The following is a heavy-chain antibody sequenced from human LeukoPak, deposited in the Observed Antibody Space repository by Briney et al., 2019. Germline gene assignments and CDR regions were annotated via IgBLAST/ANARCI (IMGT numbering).Heavy chain of an antibody. V-gene: IGHV4-31*02. CDR3: ERGGQQREYYFDY. Sequence: SETLSLTCTVSGGSISSGGYYWSWIRQHPGKGLEWIGYIYYSGSSYYDPSLNSRVTISVDTTKNQFFLMLSFVAAATTVVYYCERGGQQREYYFDYWGQGNLVTVSS. D-gene: IGHD6-13*01. CDR1: GGSISSGGYY. CDR2: IYYSGSS. J-gene: IGHJ4*02.